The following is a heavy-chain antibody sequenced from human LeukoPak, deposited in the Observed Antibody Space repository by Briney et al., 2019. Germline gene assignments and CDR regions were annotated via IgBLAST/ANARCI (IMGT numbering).Heavy chain of an antibody. CDR3: ARVTREYQMLAFDY. CDR1: GFTFSIYY. Sequence: PGGSLRLSCVASGFTFSIYYMSWVRQAPGKGLEWLSYISSSSRTIYYADSVKGRFLISRDTAKNSLYLQMNSLRAENTGVYYCARVTREYQMLAFDYRGKGALVTVSS. CDR2: ISSSSRTI. V-gene: IGHV3-48*03. D-gene: IGHD2-2*01. J-gene: IGHJ4*02.